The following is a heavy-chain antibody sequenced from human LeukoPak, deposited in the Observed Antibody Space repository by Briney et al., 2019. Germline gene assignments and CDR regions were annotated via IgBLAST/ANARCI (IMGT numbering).Heavy chain of an antibody. Sequence: PSETLSLTCTVSGGSISSYYWSWIRQPPGKGLEWMGYIYHIGSTYYNPSLKSRVTISVDRSKNQSSLKLSSVTAADTAVYYCARGRTTVVTPYYFDYWGQGTLVTVSS. CDR1: GGSISSYY. J-gene: IGHJ4*02. CDR2: IYHIGST. D-gene: IGHD4-23*01. CDR3: ARGRTTVVTPYYFDY. V-gene: IGHV4-59*12.